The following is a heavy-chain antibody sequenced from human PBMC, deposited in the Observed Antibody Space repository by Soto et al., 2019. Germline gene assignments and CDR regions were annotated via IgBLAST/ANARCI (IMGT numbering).Heavy chain of an antibody. CDR3: ARAGVAGTRGWFDP. Sequence: SETLSLTCAVSGGSISSGGYSWSWIRQPPGKGLEWIGYIYHSGSTYYNPSLKSRVTISVDRSKNQFSLKLSSVTAADTAVYYCARAGVAGTRGWFDPWGQGTLVTVSS. D-gene: IGHD6-19*01. V-gene: IGHV4-30-2*01. J-gene: IGHJ5*02. CDR1: GGSISSGGYS. CDR2: IYHSGST.